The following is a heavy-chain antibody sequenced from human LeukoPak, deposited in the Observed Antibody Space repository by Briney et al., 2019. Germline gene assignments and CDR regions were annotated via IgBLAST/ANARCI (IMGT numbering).Heavy chain of an antibody. CDR3: AELGITMIGGV. CDR1: RLTVCSYE. J-gene: IGHJ6*04. Sequence: GGSLTLSFTLPRLTVCSYETNWTPEALGQGREWVSYISSSGSTIYYADSVKGRFTISRDNAKNSLYLQMNSLRAEDTAVYYCAELGITMIGGVWGKGTTVTISS. D-gene: IGHD3-10*02. CDR2: ISSSGSTI. V-gene: IGHV3-48*03.